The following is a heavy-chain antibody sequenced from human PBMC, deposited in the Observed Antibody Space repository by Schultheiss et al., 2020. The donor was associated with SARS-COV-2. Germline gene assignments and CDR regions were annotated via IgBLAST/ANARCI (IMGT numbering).Heavy chain of an antibody. Sequence: SETLSLTCTVSGGSISSSSYYWSWIRQPAGKGLEWIGYIYYSGSTNYNPSLKSRVTISVDTSKNQFSLKLSSVTAADTAVYYCARGGSGYSSSSLLDWGQGTLVTVSS. CDR1: GGSISSSSYY. CDR3: ARGGSGYSSSSLLD. V-gene: IGHV4-61*10. CDR2: IYYSGST. J-gene: IGHJ4*02. D-gene: IGHD6-6*01.